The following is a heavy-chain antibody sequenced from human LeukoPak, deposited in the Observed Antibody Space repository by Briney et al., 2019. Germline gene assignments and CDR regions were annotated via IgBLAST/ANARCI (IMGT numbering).Heavy chain of an antibody. CDR2: ISYDGSNK. CDR3: AREDMLAPLDY. V-gene: IGHV3-30*04. CDR1: GFTFSSYA. J-gene: IGHJ4*02. D-gene: IGHD2-8*01. Sequence: GGSLRLSCAASGFTFSSYAMHWVRQAPGKGLEWVAVISYDGSNKYYADSVKGQFTISRDNSKNTLYLQMNSLRAEDTAVYYCAREDMLAPLDYWGQGTLVTVSS.